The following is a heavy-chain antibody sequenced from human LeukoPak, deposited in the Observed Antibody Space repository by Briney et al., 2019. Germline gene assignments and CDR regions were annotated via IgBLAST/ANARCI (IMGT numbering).Heavy chain of an antibody. Sequence: ASVKVSCKASGYTFTSYDINWVRQAPGQGLEWMGWMNPNSGNTGYAQKFQGRVTMTRNTSISTAYMELSSLRSEDTAVYYCARGLIAAAGTGVDYWGQGTLVTVSS. V-gene: IGHV1-8*01. CDR2: MNPNSGNT. J-gene: IGHJ4*02. CDR3: ARGLIAAAGTGVDY. D-gene: IGHD6-13*01. CDR1: GYTFTSYD.